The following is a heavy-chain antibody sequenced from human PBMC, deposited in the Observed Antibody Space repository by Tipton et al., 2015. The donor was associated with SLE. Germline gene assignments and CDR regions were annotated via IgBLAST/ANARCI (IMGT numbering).Heavy chain of an antibody. V-gene: IGHV3-21*03. CDR3: AQGGGDWLDP. D-gene: IGHD1-26*01. J-gene: IGHJ5*02. CDR1: GLSFSSYT. CDR2: IQSSSVYM. Sequence: SLRLSCAVSGLSFSSYTMNWVRQAPGKGLEWVSSIQSSSVYMFYADSVRGRFTISRDNAKNLLFLHMSSLRVEDTGVYFCAQGGGDWLDPWGQGTLVTVSS.